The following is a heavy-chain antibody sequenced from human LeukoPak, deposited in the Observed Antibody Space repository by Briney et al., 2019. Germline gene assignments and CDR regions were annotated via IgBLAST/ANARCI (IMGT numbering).Heavy chain of an antibody. CDR1: GGSISSYY. Sequence: SETLSLTCTVSGGSISSYYWSWIRQPAGTGLEWIGRIYTSGSTNYNPSLKSRVTMSVDTSKNQFSLKLSSVTAADTAVYYCARDLRITIFGVPGIGYMDVWGKGTTVTVSS. CDR2: IYTSGST. CDR3: ARDLRITIFGVPGIGYMDV. J-gene: IGHJ6*03. V-gene: IGHV4-4*07. D-gene: IGHD3-3*01.